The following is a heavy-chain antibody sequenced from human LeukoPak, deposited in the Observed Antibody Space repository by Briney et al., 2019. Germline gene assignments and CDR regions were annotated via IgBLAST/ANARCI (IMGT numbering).Heavy chain of an antibody. CDR1: GLTFDDYG. D-gene: IGHD2-15*01. CDR3: ARDSPLGYCSGGSCFFDC. CDR2: INWDGGST. J-gene: IGHJ4*02. V-gene: IGHV3-20*04. Sequence: PGGSLRLSCAASGLTFDDYGLTWVRQAPGKGLEWVSNINWDGGSTGYADSVKGRFTISRDNAKNSLYLQMNSLRAEDTALYYCARDSPLGYCSGGSCFFDCWGQGTLVTVSS.